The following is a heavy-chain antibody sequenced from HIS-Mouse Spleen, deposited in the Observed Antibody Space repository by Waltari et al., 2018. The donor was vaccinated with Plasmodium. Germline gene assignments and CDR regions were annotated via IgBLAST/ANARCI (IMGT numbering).Heavy chain of an antibody. CDR3: AKAQGVINFDY. Sequence: QVQLVESGGGVVQPGRSLRLSCAASGFTFSSYGMHWVRQAPGKGLEWVAVIEYDGSNKYYADSVKGRFTISRDNSKNTLYLQMNSLRAEDTAVYYCAKAQGVINFDYWGQGTLVTVSS. V-gene: IGHV3-30*18. CDR2: IEYDGSNK. CDR1: GFTFSSYG. J-gene: IGHJ4*02. D-gene: IGHD3-16*01.